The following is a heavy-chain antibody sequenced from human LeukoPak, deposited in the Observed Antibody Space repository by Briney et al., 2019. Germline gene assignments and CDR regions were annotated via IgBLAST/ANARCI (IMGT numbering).Heavy chain of an antibody. CDR2: ISSSGSTI. V-gene: IGHV3-48*03. J-gene: IGHJ6*02. D-gene: IGHD3-3*01. CDR1: GFTFSSYE. CDR3: ARGWAGDFWSGYSYYYYYYGMDV. Sequence: GGSLRLSCAASGFTFSSYEMNWVRQAPGKGLEWVSCISSSGSTIYYADSVKGRFTISRDNAKNSLYLQMNSLRAEDTAVYYCARGWAGDFWSGYSYYYYYYGMDVWGQGTTVTVSS.